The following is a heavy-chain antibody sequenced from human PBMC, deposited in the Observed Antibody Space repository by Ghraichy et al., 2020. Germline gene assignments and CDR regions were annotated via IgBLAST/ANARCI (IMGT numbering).Heavy chain of an antibody. J-gene: IGHJ6*02. CDR2: ISRSGSYI. CDR3: AREPFGRGSSGMDV. D-gene: IGHD3-16*01. CDR1: GFSVSNYS. V-gene: IGHV3-21*01. Sequence: GGSLRLSCAASGFSVSNYSMNWVRQAPGKGLEWVSAISRSGSYIYYADSVKGRFIISRDNAKNSVYLQMNSLRVEDTAVYDCAREPFGRGSSGMDVWGQGTTVTVSS.